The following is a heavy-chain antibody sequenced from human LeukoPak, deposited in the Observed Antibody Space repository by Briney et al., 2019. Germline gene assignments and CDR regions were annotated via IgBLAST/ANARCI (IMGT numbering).Heavy chain of an antibody. Sequence: GSLRLSCAASGFTFRSYSMNWVRQAPGKELEWVSSISRSSSYIYYSDSVKGRFTISRDNAKNSLSLQMNSLRVEDTAVYYCARDKEVVVAAVHYYGMDVWGQGTTVTVS. CDR3: ARDKEVVVAAVHYYGMDV. CDR1: GFTFRSYS. V-gene: IGHV3-21*01. J-gene: IGHJ6*02. CDR2: ISRSSSYI. D-gene: IGHD2-15*01.